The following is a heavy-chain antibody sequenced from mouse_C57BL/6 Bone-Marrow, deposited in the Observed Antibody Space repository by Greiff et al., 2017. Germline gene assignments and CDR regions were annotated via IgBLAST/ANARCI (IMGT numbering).Heavy chain of an antibody. CDR3: ARERIVTPYWYFDV. Sequence: EVKLMESGGGLVKPGGSLKLSCAASGFTFSSYAMSWVRQTPEKRLEWVATISDGGSYTYYPDNVKGRFTISRDNAKNNLYLQMSHLKSEDTAMYYCARERIVTPYWYFDVWGTGTTVTVSS. CDR2: ISDGGSYT. CDR1: GFTFSSYA. J-gene: IGHJ1*03. D-gene: IGHD2-5*01. V-gene: IGHV5-4*01.